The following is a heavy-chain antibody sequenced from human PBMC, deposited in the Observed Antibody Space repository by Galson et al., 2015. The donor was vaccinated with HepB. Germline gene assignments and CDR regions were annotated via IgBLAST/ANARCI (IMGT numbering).Heavy chain of an antibody. Sequence: SVKVSCKASGGTFSSYAISWVRQAPGQGLEWMGRIIPILGITNYAQKFQGRVTITADKSTSTTYMELSSLRSDDTAIYYCARDRSHSLDFWGQGTLVTVSS. CDR3: ARDRSHSLDF. CDR2: IIPILGIT. V-gene: IGHV1-69*04. CDR1: GGTFSSYA. D-gene: IGHD2-15*01. J-gene: IGHJ4*02.